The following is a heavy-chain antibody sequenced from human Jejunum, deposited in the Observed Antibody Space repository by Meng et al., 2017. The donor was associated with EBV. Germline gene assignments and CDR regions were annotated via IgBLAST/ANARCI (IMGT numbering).Heavy chain of an antibody. D-gene: IGHD1-14*01. CDR2: IDAGNGKT. J-gene: IGHJ5*02. Sequence: VLVVQSVVELMEPGASVKISCKASGYTVTRHVINWVHQAPGQNLVSMGWIDAGNGKTRYSQTFQDRVTITRDTSATPAYMELSRLRSEDTAVYYCAKTGSTPPGNWFDRWGQGTLVTVSS. V-gene: IGHV1-3*01. CDR3: AKTGSTPPGNWFDR. CDR1: GYTVTRHV.